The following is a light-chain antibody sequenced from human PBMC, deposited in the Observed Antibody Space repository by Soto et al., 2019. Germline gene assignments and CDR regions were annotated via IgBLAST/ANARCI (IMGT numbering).Light chain of an antibody. CDR2: DAS. CDR1: QSVSSSY. Sequence: EIVLTQSPDTLSLSPGERATLSCRASQSVSSSYLAWYQHKPGQAPRLLIYDASSRATGIPDRFSGSGSGTDFTLTISRLEPEDFAVYYCQQYGSSPLTFGGGTKVDIK. CDR3: QQYGSSPLT. V-gene: IGKV3-20*01. J-gene: IGKJ4*01.